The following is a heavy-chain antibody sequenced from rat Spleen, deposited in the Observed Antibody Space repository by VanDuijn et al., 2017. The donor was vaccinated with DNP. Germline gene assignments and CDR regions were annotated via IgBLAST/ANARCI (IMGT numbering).Heavy chain of an antibody. D-gene: IGHD5-1*01. CDR1: GFTFSSYW. J-gene: IGHJ2*01. CDR3: ATRTGVDY. V-gene: IGHV5-58*01. CDR2: INTDGGST. Sequence: EVQLVETGGGLVQPGRSLKLSCVASGFTFSSYWMYWIRQAPGKGLEWVASINTDGGSTYYPDSVKGRFTISRDNPKSSLYLQMDSLRSEDTATYYCATRTGVDYWGQGVMVTVSS.